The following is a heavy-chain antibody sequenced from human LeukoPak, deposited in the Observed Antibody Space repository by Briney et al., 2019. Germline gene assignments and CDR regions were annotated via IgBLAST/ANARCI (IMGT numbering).Heavy chain of an antibody. CDR3: ARALTTLTYEGY. J-gene: IGHJ4*02. CDR1: GFTFNRYG. V-gene: IGHV3-21*01. Sequence: GGSLRLSCAASGFTFNRYGMHWIRQAPGKGLEWVSSISGSNSYIFYADSVKGRFTVSRDNAKDSLYLQMNSLRAEDTAVYYCARALTTLTYEGYWGQGTLVTVSS. D-gene: IGHD1-1*01. CDR2: ISGSNSYI.